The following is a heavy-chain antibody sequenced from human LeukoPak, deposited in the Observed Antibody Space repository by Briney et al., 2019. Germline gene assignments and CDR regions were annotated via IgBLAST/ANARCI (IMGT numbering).Heavy chain of an antibody. CDR2: INWNGDKI. V-gene: IGHV3-20*04. CDR3: AKRRGLELLYYYYMDV. CDR1: GFTFDDYG. J-gene: IGHJ6*03. D-gene: IGHD1-7*01. Sequence: PGGSLRLSCAASGFTFDDYGLSWVRQAPGKGLEWVSGINWNGDKIDYADSVKGRFTISRDNSKNTLYLQMNSLRAEDTAVYYCAKRRGLELLYYYYMDVWGKGTTVTVSS.